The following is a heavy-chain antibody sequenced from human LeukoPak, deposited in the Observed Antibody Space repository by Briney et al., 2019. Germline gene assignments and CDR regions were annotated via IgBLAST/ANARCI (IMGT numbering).Heavy chain of an antibody. CDR1: GGSISGSSYY. CDR2: IYYSGST. V-gene: IGHV4-39*07. J-gene: IGHJ4*02. CDR3: ARESPFWSGYFDY. Sequence: SETLSLTCTVSGGSISGSSYYWGWIRQPPGKGLEWIGSIYYSGSTYYNPSLKSRVTISVDTSKNQFSLKLSSVTAADTAVYYCARESPFWSGYFDYWGQGTLVTVSS. D-gene: IGHD3-3*01.